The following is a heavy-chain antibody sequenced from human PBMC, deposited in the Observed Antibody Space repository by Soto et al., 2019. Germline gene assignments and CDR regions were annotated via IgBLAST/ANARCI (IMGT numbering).Heavy chain of an antibody. Sequence: PGGSMRFSCAASGFIFSTYAMHWVRQAPGKGLEWVTFISYDGRNKYYADSVKDRFTISRDNSKNTLYLLMNSLRTEDTAVYYCAREYDSSGYGYDAFDIWGQGTMVTVSS. J-gene: IGHJ3*02. V-gene: IGHV3-30*04. D-gene: IGHD3-22*01. CDR2: ISYDGRNK. CDR3: AREYDSSGYGYDAFDI. CDR1: GFIFSTYA.